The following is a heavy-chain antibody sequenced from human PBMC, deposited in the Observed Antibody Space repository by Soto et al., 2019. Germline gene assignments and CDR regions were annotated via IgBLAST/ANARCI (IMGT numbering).Heavy chain of an antibody. J-gene: IGHJ5*02. CDR2: ISSSSSYI. CDR3: ARDLVISVNWFDP. CDR1: GFTSSSYS. Sequence: LRLSCAASGFTSSSYSMNWVRQAPGKGLEWVSSISSSSSYIYYADSVKGRFTISRDNAKNSLYLQMNSLRAEDTAVYYCARDLVISVNWFDPWGQGTLVTVSS. V-gene: IGHV3-21*01. D-gene: IGHD3-9*01.